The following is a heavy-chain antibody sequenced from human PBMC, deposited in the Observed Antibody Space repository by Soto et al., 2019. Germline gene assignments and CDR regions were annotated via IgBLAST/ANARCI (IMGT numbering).Heavy chain of an antibody. CDR2: IKSKTDGGTT. CDR3: TTPSTVTTLFDYEIGMDV. J-gene: IGHJ6*02. Sequence: GGSLRLSCAASGFTFSNAWMNWVRQAPGKGLEWVGRIKSKTDGGTTDYAAPVKGRFTISRDDSKNTLYLQMNSLKTEDTAVYYCTTPSTVTTLFDYEIGMDVWDQGTTVTVS. CDR1: GFTFSNAW. V-gene: IGHV3-15*07. D-gene: IGHD4-17*01.